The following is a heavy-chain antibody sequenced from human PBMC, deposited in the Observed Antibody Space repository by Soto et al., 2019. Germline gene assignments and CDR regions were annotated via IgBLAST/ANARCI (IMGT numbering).Heavy chain of an antibody. D-gene: IGHD3-3*01. Sequence: QMQLQESGPGLVKPSQTLSLICSVSGGSISRPGYYWAWIRQHPARGLGWIGSISYGGNSNHNPSFQSRVFISVMMSQNFFSLRLILVIAVDSSVYHCARLSRYGSGCLDPWGQGVLVIVSS. CDR2: ISYGGNS. CDR1: GGSISRPGYY. J-gene: IGHJ5*02. V-gene: IGHV4-31*03. CDR3: ARLSRYGSGCLDP.